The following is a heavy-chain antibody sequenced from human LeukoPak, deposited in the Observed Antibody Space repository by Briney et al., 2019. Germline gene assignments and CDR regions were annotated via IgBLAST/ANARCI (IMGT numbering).Heavy chain of an antibody. CDR3: VTYYFDSSGPKKNY. Sequence: SETLSLTCAAYGGSFSGYYWSWIRQPPGKGLEWIGEINHSGSTNYNPSLKSRVTISVDTSKKQYSLKLSSVTAADTAVYYCVTYYFDSSGPKKNYWGQGTLVTVSS. CDR1: GGSFSGYY. D-gene: IGHD3-22*01. J-gene: IGHJ4*02. CDR2: INHSGST. V-gene: IGHV4-34*01.